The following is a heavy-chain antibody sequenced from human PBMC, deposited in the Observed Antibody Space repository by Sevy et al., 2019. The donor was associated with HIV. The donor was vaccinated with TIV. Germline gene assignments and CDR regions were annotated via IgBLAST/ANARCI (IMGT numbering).Heavy chain of an antibody. Sequence: GESLRLSCVASGFTFRSCAMNWVRQAPGKGLEWVSSCSGSGDDTYYAASVKGRFTISRDNSKNTLYQQMNSLRAEDRSVYYGAKDNHGELNFYFYLHIDVWGKGTTVTVSS. CDR1: GFTFRSCA. V-gene: IGHV3-23*01. CDR3: AKDNHGELNFYFYLHIDV. J-gene: IGHJ6*03. D-gene: IGHD3-10*01. CDR2: CSGSGDDT.